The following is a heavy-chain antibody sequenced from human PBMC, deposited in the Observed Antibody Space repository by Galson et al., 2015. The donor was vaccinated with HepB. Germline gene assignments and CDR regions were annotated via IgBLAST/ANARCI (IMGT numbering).Heavy chain of an antibody. CDR3: ARARGYSGYDFRRMAFDI. CDR2: ISYDGSNK. J-gene: IGHJ3*02. Sequence: SLRLSCAASGFTFSSYAMHWVRQAPGKGLEWVAVISYDGSNKYYADSVKGRFTISRDNSKNTLYLQMNSLRAEDTAVYYCARARGYSGYDFRRMAFDIGGQGTMVTVSS. V-gene: IGHV3-30*04. CDR1: GFTFSSYA. D-gene: IGHD5-12*01.